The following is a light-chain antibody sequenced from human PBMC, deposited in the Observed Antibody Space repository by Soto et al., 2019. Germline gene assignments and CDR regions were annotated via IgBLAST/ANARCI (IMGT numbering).Light chain of an antibody. J-gene: IGKJ1*01. V-gene: IGKV2-28*01. CDR1: QRLLDSNGYNY. Sequence: DIVMTQSPLSLPVTPGEPASISCRSSQRLLDSNGYNYLDWYLQKPGQSPQLLIYLGSNRASGVPDRFSGSGSGTDFTLQISRVEAEDVGVYYCMQALQTPKTFGQGTKVEIK. CDR3: MQALQTPKT. CDR2: LGS.